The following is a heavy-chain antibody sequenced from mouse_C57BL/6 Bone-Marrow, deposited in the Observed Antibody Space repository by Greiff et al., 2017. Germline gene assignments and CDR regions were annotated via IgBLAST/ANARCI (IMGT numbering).Heavy chain of an antibody. Sequence: EVQGVESGGDLVKPGGSLKLSCAASGFTFSSYGMSWVRQTPDKRLEWVATISSGGSYTYYPDSVKGRFTISRDNAKNALYLQRSSLKSEDTAMYYCARRGGTWFAYWGQGTLVTVSA. CDR2: ISSGGSYT. CDR3: ARRGGTWFAY. V-gene: IGHV5-6*01. J-gene: IGHJ3*01. CDR1: GFTFSSYG.